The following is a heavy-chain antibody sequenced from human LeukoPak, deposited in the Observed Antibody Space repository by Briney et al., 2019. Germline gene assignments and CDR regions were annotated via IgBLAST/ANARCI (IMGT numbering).Heavy chain of an antibody. J-gene: IGHJ4*02. V-gene: IGHV3-11*04. CDR3: AKSFMD. CDR2: ISSGGTTI. D-gene: IGHD3-10*01. CDR1: GLTISNTY. Sequence: GGSLRLSCAASGLTISNTYMSWVRQAPGKGLEWVSHISSGGTTIYYADSVKGRFTISRDNAKNSLYLQMNGLRAEDTAVYYCAKSFMDWGQGTLVTVSS.